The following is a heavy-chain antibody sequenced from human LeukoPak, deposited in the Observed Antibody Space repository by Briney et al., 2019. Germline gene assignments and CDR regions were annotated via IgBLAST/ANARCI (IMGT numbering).Heavy chain of an antibody. V-gene: IGHV4-34*01. CDR3: ARGIAAAGTGFDY. CDR1: SGSFSGYY. J-gene: IGHJ4*02. CDR2: INHSGST. Sequence: PSETLSLTCAVYSGSFSGYYWSWIRQPPGKGLEWIGEINHSGSTNYNPSLKSRVTISVDTSKNQFSLKLSSVTAADTAVYYCARGIAAAGTGFDYWGQGTLVTVSS. D-gene: IGHD6-13*01.